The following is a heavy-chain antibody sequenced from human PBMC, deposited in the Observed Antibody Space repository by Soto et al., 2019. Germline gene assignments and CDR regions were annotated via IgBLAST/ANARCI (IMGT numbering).Heavy chain of an antibody. J-gene: IGHJ6*02. D-gene: IGHD6-19*01. CDR2: ISWDGGST. Sequence: GGSLRLSCAASGFTFDDYTMHWVRQAPGKGLEWVSLISWDGGSTYYADSVKGRFTISRDNSKNSLYLQMNSLRTEDTALYYCAKDAAEQWLVPPYYYYGMDVWGQGTTVTVSS. CDR3: AKDAAEQWLVPPYYYYGMDV. CDR1: GFTFDDYT. V-gene: IGHV3-43*01.